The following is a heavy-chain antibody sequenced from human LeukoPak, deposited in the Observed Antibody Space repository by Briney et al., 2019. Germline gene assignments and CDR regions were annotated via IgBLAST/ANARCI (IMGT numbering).Heavy chain of an antibody. D-gene: IGHD5-24*01. CDR3: ARDHHGSAYRDGYSQAFDY. CDR2: IIPIFGTA. CDR1: GGTFSSYA. Sequence: GASVKVSCKASGGTFSSYAISWVRQAPGQGLEWTGGIIPIFGTANYAQKFQGRVTITADKSTSTAYMELSSLRSEDTAVYYCARDHHGSAYRDGYSQAFDYWGQGTLVTVSS. V-gene: IGHV1-69*06. J-gene: IGHJ4*02.